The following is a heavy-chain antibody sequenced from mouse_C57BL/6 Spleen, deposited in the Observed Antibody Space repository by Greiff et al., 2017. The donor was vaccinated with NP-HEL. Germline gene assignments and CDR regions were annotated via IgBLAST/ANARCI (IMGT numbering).Heavy chain of an antibody. Sequence: QVQLQQPGAELVRPGSSVKLSCKASGYTFTSYWMHWVKQRPIQGLEWIGNIDPSDSETHYNQKFKDKATLTVDKSSSTAYMQLSSLTSEDSAVYYCAREDYYGSSYGWFAYWGQGTLVTVSA. CDR2: IDPSDSET. D-gene: IGHD1-1*01. J-gene: IGHJ3*01. V-gene: IGHV1-52*01. CDR3: AREDYYGSSYGWFAY. CDR1: GYTFTSYW.